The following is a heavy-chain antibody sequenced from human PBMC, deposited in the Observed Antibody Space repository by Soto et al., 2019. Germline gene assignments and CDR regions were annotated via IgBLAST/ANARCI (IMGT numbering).Heavy chain of an antibody. V-gene: IGHV1-2*02. CDR1: GYTFTGYY. CDR3: TTDTKMGAGGTAGLGY. J-gene: IGHJ4*02. CDR2: INPNSGGT. D-gene: IGHD1-1*01. Sequence: GASVKVSCKASGYTFTGYYMHWVRQAPGQGLEWMGWINPNSGGTSYAQKFQGRVTMTRDTSISTAYMELSRLRSDDTAMYYCTTDTKMGAGGTAGLGYWGQGTLVTVSS.